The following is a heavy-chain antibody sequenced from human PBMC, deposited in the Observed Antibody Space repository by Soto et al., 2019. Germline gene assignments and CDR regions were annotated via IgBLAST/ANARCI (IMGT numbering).Heavy chain of an antibody. J-gene: IGHJ4*02. Sequence: QVQLVESGGGVVQPGRSLRLSCAASGFTFSSYAMHWVRQAPGKGLEWVAVISYDGSNKYYADSVKGRFTISRDNYKNTLYLQMNSLRAEDTAVYYCASTQYYYDSSGAFDYWGQGTLVTVSS. CDR3: ASTQYYYDSSGAFDY. CDR1: GFTFSSYA. V-gene: IGHV3-30-3*01. CDR2: ISYDGSNK. D-gene: IGHD3-22*01.